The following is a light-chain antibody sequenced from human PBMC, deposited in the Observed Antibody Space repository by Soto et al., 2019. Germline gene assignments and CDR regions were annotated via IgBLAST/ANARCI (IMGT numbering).Light chain of an antibody. CDR2: WAS. V-gene: IGKV4-1*01. CDR3: QPYYSPPYT. J-gene: IGKJ2*01. CDR1: QRVLYSSNNKND. Sequence: DIVMTQSPDSLAVSLGERATINCKSSQRVLYSSNNKNDLGWYQQKPGQPPKLLIYWASTRESGVPDRFSGSGSGTDFTLTINCLQAEDVAVYYCQPYYSPPYTFGQGTKPEIK.